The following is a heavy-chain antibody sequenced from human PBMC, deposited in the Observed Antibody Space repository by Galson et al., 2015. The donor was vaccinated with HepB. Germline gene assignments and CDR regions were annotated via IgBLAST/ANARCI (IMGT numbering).Heavy chain of an antibody. Sequence: SVKVSCKASGGTFSSYAISWVRQAPGQGLEWMGGIIPIFGTANYAQKFQGRVTITADESTSTAYMELSSLRSEDTAVYYCARGGPYSNQPPNDYYYYYYMDVWGKGTTVTVSS. J-gene: IGHJ6*03. CDR3: ARGGPYSNQPPNDYYYYYYMDV. V-gene: IGHV1-69*13. D-gene: IGHD4-11*01. CDR2: IIPIFGTA. CDR1: GGTFSSYA.